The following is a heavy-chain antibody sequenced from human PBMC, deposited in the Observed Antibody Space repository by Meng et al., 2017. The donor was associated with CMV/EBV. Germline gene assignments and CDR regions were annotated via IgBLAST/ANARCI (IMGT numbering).Heavy chain of an antibody. CDR2: TYYRSKWYN. Sequence: SQTLSLTCAISGDSVSNNSAAWNWIRQSPSRGLEWLGRTYYRSKWYNDYAVSVKSRITINPDTSKNQFSLQLNSVTPEDTAVYYCAREEISITIFGVVIMYWFDPWGQGTLVTVSS. D-gene: IGHD3-3*01. J-gene: IGHJ5*02. CDR3: AREEISITIFGVVIMYWFDP. V-gene: IGHV6-1*01. CDR1: GDSVSNNSAA.